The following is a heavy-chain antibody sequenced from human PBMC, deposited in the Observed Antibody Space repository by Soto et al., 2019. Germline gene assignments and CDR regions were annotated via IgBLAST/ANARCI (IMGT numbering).Heavy chain of an antibody. V-gene: IGHV4-38-2*01. CDR1: GYSISSGYY. CDR3: ASGDYSGHDY. CDR2: IYHSGST. D-gene: IGHD2-21*01. J-gene: IGHJ4*02. Sequence: KPSGTMALTISVSGYSISSGYYWGWIRQPPGKGLEWIGSIYHSGSTYYNPSLKSRVTISVDTSKNQFSLKLSSVTAADTAVYYCASGDYSGHDYWGQGTMVNVSS.